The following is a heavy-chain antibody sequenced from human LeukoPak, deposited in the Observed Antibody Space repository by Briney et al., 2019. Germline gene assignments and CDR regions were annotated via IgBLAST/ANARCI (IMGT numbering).Heavy chain of an antibody. CDR2: IKQDGSEK. CDR3: ARDLYYDSSGYYAGEPFDY. CDR1: GFTFSSYW. D-gene: IGHD3-22*01. J-gene: IGHJ4*02. V-gene: IGHV3-7*01. Sequence: GGSLRLSCAASGFTFSSYWMSWVRQAPGKGLEWVANIKQDGSEKYYVDSVRGRFTISRDNAKNSLCLQMNSLRAEDTAVYYCARDLYYDSSGYYAGEPFDYWGQGTLVTVSS.